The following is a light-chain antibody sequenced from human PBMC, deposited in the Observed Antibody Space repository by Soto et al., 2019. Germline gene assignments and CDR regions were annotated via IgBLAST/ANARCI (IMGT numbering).Light chain of an antibody. CDR1: QGISSW. CDR2: AAS. J-gene: IGKJ1*01. V-gene: IGKV1-12*01. Sequence: DIQMTQSPATLSGSVGGRITITCRASQGISSWLAWYQQKQGKXPKXXIYAASSLQSGVPSRFSGSGSGTDLTITISSLQPEDFETYYCQQANSFPWTFGQGTKVDIK. CDR3: QQANSFPWT.